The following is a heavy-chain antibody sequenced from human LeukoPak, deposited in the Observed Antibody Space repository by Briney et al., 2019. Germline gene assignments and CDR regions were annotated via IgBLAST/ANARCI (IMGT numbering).Heavy chain of an antibody. CDR2: ISSSGSTI. CDR1: GFTFSSYA. J-gene: IGHJ6*03. Sequence: GGSLRLSCAASGFTFSSYAMSWVRQAPGKGLEWVSYISSSGSTIYYADSVKGRFTISRDNAKNSLYLQMNSLRAEDTAVYYCARDGGGGYNPPHYYYYMDVWGKGTTVTISS. D-gene: IGHD5-24*01. V-gene: IGHV3-48*03. CDR3: ARDGGGGYNPPHYYYYMDV.